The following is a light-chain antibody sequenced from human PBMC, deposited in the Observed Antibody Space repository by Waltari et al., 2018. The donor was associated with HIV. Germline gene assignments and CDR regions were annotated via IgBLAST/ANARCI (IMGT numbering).Light chain of an antibody. V-gene: IGKV3-20*01. Sequence: ELVLTQSPGTLSLSPGARATLSCRASQSVSSSYLAWYQQKPGQAPRLLIYGASSRATGIPDRFSGSGSGTDFTLTISRLEPEDFAVYYCQLYGSSPGLTFGGGTKVEIK. CDR2: GAS. CDR1: QSVSSSY. CDR3: QLYGSSPGLT. J-gene: IGKJ4*01.